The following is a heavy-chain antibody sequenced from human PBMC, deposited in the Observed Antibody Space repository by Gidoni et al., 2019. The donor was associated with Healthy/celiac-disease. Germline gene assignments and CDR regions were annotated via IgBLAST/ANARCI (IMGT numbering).Heavy chain of an antibody. CDR3: ARWGPLNFDY. CDR1: GFTFSSYS. D-gene: IGHD3-16*01. J-gene: IGHJ4*02. CDR2: ISSSSSYK. Sequence: EVQLVESGGGLVKPGGSLRLSCAASGFTFSSYSMNWVRQAPGTGLEWVASISSSSSYKYYADSVKGRFTISRDNAKNSLYLQMNSLRAEDTAVYYCARWGPLNFDYWGQGTLVTVSS. V-gene: IGHV3-21*01.